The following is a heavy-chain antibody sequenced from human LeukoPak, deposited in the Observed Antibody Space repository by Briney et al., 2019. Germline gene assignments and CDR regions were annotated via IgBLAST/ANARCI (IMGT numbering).Heavy chain of an antibody. CDR1: GFTFSSYA. J-gene: IGHJ5*02. Sequence: GGSLRLSCAASGFTFSSYAMHWVRQAPGKGLEYVSAISSNGGTTYYANSVKGRFTISRDNSKNTLYLQMGSLGAEDMAVYYCARDSVRGSTSLLNWFDPWGQGTLVSVSS. CDR3: ARDSVRGSTSLLNWFDP. V-gene: IGHV3-64*01. D-gene: IGHD2-2*01. CDR2: ISSNGGTT.